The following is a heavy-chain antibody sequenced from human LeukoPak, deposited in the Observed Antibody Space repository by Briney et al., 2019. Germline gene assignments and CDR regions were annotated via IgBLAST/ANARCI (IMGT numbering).Heavy chain of an antibody. CDR2: ISPKNGGT. V-gene: IGHV1-2*02. CDR1: GYTLTDYY. D-gene: IGHD4-17*01. J-gene: IGHJ4*02. Sequence: GASVKVSCKASGYTLTDYYMHWVRQAPGQGLEWMGWISPKNGGTDYAQKFQGRVTMTRDTSVNTAYMELTSLRSDDTAVYFCARRTTVTSGLEYWGQGTLVTVSS. CDR3: ARRTTVTSGLEY.